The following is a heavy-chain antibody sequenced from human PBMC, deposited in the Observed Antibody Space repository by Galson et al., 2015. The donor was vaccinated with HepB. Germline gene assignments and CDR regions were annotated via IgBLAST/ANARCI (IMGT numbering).Heavy chain of an antibody. V-gene: IGHV3-64D*06. J-gene: IGHJ4*02. CDR3: VSLDI. Sequence: SLRLSCAASGFTFSSYAMQWVRQAPGKGLEYASAISGNGGSTYYADSVKGRFTISRDNSKNTLYLQMSSLRTEDTAVYYCVSLDICGQGTLVTVSS. CDR2: ISGNGGST. D-gene: IGHD2-2*03. CDR1: GFTFSSYA.